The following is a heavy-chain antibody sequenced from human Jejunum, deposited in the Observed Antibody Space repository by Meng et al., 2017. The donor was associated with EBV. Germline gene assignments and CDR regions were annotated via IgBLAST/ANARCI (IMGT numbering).Heavy chain of an antibody. CDR3: AGLRYSGYDRAFDY. CDR2: IYYSGST. D-gene: IGHD5-12*01. Sequence: RLQESGPGLVKPSETLSLPCPVSGGSVNSGNVYWSWIRQPPGKGLEWIGYIYYSGSTNYIPSLKSRVTISLDTSKNQFSLKLSSVTAADTAVYYCAGLRYSGYDRAFDYWGQGALVTVSS. CDR1: GGSVNSGNVY. J-gene: IGHJ4*02. V-gene: IGHV4-61*01.